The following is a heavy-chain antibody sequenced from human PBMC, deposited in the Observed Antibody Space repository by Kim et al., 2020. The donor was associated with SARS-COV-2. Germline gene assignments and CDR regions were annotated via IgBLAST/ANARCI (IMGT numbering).Heavy chain of an antibody. CDR3: ARCPLHMTLVRGMITTNLFYYYNMDA. D-gene: IGHD3-10*01. Sequence: GGSLRLSCTVSGFNFNSYSMNWVRQAPGKGLEWVSYISSSSITVYYAGSVRGRFTISRDNAKNSLFLQMNSLRDEDTAVYYCARCPLHMTLVRGMITTNLFYYYNMDAWRKGATVTVSS. V-gene: IGHV3-48*02. CDR2: ISSSSITV. CDR1: GFNFNSYS. J-gene: IGHJ6*04.